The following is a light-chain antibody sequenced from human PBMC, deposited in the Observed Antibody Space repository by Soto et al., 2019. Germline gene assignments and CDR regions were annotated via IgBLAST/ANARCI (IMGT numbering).Light chain of an antibody. V-gene: IGKV3-15*01. J-gene: IGKJ1*01. Sequence: EIVMTQSPATLSVSPGERATLSCRASQSVSSNLAWYQQKPGQAPRLLIYGASTRAAGIPAGFSGSGSGTEFTLTSSSLPSEDFAVYYCQQYKNWPRAFGQGTKVEIK. CDR1: QSVSSN. CDR3: QQYKNWPRA. CDR2: GAS.